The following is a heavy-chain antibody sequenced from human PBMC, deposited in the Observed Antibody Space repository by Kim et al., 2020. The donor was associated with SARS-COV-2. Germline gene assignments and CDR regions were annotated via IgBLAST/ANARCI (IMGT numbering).Heavy chain of an antibody. CDR2: IWYDGSNK. D-gene: IGHD3-3*01. CDR1: GFTFSSYA. CDR3: AKDSGYYDFWSGASLPGGWFDP. Sequence: GGSLRLSCAASGFTFSSYAMHWVRQAPGKGLEWVAVIWYDGSNKYYADSVKGRFTISRDNSKNTLYLQMNSLRAEDTAVYYCAKDSGYYDFWSGASLPGGWFDPWGQGTLVTVSS. V-gene: IGHV3-33*06. J-gene: IGHJ5*02.